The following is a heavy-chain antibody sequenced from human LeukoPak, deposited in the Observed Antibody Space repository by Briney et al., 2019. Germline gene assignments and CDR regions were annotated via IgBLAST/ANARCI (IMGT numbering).Heavy chain of an antibody. CDR3: AKDRVAGATISGENDY. CDR1: GFTFSSYG. CDR2: IRFDGSNK. V-gene: IGHV3-30*02. Sequence: GGSLRLSCAASGFTFSSYGMHWVRQAPGKGLEWVAFIRFDGSNKDYADSVKGRFTISRDNSKNTLYLQMNSLRAEDTAVYYCAKDRVAGATISGENDYWGQGTLVTVSS. D-gene: IGHD1-26*01. J-gene: IGHJ4*02.